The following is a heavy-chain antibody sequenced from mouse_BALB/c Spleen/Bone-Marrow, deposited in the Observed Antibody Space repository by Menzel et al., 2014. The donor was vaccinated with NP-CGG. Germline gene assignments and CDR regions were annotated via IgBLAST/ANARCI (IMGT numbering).Heavy chain of an antibody. CDR2: INPESNTI. V-gene: IGHV4-1*02. J-gene: IGHJ3*01. CDR1: GFDFSRYW. CDR3: ARLGYYGWFAY. Sequence: EVKLMESGGGLVQPGGSLKLSCAASGFDFSRYWMSLVRQAPGKGLQWIGEINPESNTINYTPSLKDKFIISRDNAKNTLYLQMSKVRSEDTALYCCARLGYYGWFAYCGQGTLVTVSA. D-gene: IGHD2-3*01.